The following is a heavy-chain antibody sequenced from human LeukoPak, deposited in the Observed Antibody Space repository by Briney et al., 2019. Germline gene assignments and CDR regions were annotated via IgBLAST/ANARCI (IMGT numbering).Heavy chain of an antibody. CDR3: AKDQGYCSSTSCTESYYYYGMDV. Sequence: GRSLRLSCAASGFTFSSYGMHWVRQAPGKGLEWVAVISYDGSNKYYADSVKGRFTISRDNSKNTLYLQMNSLRAEDTAVYYCAKDQGYCSSTSCTESYYYYGMDVWGKGTTVTVSS. CDR1: GFTFSSYG. D-gene: IGHD2-2*01. J-gene: IGHJ6*04. V-gene: IGHV3-30*18. CDR2: ISYDGSNK.